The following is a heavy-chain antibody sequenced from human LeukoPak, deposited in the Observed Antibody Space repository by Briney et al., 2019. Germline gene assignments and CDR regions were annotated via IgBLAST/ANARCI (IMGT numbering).Heavy chain of an antibody. V-gene: IGHV3-23*01. CDR3: ANQREYYTSSDGFDI. Sequence: SGGSLRLSCAASGFTLRTYAMSWVRQAPGKGLERVSAISGSGGSTYYTDSVKGRFTISRDNSKNTLYLQMNSLRAEDTAVYYLANQREYYTSSDGFDIWGQGTMVTVSS. CDR2: ISGSGGST. J-gene: IGHJ3*02. D-gene: IGHD3-3*01. CDR1: GFTLRTYA.